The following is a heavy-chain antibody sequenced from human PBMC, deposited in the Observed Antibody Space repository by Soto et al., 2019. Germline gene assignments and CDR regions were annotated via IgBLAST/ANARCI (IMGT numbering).Heavy chain of an antibody. D-gene: IGHD3-3*01. CDR2: ISSSSSYI. CDR1: GFTFSSYS. Sequence: EVQLVESGGGLVKPGGSLRLSCAASGFTFSSYSMNWVRQAPGKGLEWVSSISSSSSYIYYADSVKGRFTISRDNAKNSLYLKMNSLRAEDTAVYYCARAFWSGYFTPYYFDYWGQGTLVTVSS. V-gene: IGHV3-21*01. J-gene: IGHJ4*02. CDR3: ARAFWSGYFTPYYFDY.